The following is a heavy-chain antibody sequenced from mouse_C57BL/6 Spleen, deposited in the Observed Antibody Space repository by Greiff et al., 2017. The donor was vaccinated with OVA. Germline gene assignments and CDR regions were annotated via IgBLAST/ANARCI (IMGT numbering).Heavy chain of an antibody. CDR1: GYAFSSSW. Sequence: QVQLQQSGPELVKPGASVKISCKASGYAFSSSWMNWVKQRPGKGLEWIGRIYPGDGDTNYNGKFKGKATLTADKSSSTAYMQLSSLTSEASAVYFVARESTGYYFDYWGQGTTLTVSS. CDR3: ARESTGYYFDY. V-gene: IGHV1-82*01. D-gene: IGHD4-1*01. CDR2: IYPGDGDT. J-gene: IGHJ2*01.